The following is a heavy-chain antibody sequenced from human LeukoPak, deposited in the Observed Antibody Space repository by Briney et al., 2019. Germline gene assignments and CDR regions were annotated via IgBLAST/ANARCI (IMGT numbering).Heavy chain of an antibody. CDR1: GASVSSGSYY. J-gene: IGHJ6*04. CDR2: IYTSGST. Sequence: SQTLSLTCTVSGASVSSGSYYWSWVRQPAGKGLDCIGHIYTSGSTNYNPSLKGRVTISLDPSKNQFSLKLSSVTAAGTAVYYCARQTYGATDVWGKGTTVTVSS. V-gene: IGHV4-61*09. CDR3: ARQTYGATDV. D-gene: IGHD3-16*01.